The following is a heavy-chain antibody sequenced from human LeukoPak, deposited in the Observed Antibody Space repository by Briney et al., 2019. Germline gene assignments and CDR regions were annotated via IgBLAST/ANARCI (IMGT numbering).Heavy chain of an antibody. CDR2: IYYSGAN. Sequence: SETLSLTCTVSGGSISSSSYYWGCIRQSPGKGLEWIGSIYYSGANHYNPSLKSRVTMSVDTSKNQFSVKLTSVTATDTAVYYCARLRGYWLVWGYLDYWGQGTQVTVSS. J-gene: IGHJ4*02. CDR1: GGSISSSSYY. D-gene: IGHD1-26*01. CDR3: ARLRGYWLVWGYLDY. V-gene: IGHV4-39*01.